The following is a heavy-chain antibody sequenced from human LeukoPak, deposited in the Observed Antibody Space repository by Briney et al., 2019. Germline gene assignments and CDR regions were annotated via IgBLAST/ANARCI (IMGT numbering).Heavy chain of an antibody. J-gene: IGHJ4*02. CDR2: INHSGST. Sequence: PSETLSLTCTVSGGSISTFYWSWIRQPPGKGLEWIGEINHSGSTNYNPSLKSRVTISVDTSKNQFSLKLSSVTAADTAVYYCARDRGQMTLDYWGQGTLVTVSS. CDR1: GGSISTFY. CDR3: ARDRGQMTLDY. D-gene: IGHD2-21*02. V-gene: IGHV4-34*01.